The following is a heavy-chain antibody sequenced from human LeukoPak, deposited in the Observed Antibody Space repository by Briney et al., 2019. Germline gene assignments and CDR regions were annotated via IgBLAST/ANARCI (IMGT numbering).Heavy chain of an antibody. CDR1: GFTFSNYY. CDR3: ARVSVTIFGVVIDSYYFDY. J-gene: IGHJ4*02. Sequence: GGSLRLSCAASGFTFSNYYLNWVRQAPGKGLEWVSSISGSYSYIYYADSVKGRFTISRDSAKNLLYLQMNSLRAEDTAVYYCARVSVTIFGVVIDSYYFDYWGQGTLVTVSS. D-gene: IGHD3-3*01. V-gene: IGHV3-21*01. CDR2: ISGSYSYI.